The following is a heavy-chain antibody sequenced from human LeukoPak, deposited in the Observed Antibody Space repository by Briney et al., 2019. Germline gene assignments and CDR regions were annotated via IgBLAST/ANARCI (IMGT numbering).Heavy chain of an antibody. CDR2: VKEDGRET. Sequence: GGSLRLSCAASGFTFSNYAMHWVRQAPGKGLVWVSRVKEDGRETNYADSVKGRFTLSRDNVKSTVYLQMNNLRAEDTAVYHCARAKPADFDLWGRGTLVTVSS. V-gene: IGHV3-74*01. CDR1: GFTFSNYA. J-gene: IGHJ2*01. CDR3: ARAKPADFDL.